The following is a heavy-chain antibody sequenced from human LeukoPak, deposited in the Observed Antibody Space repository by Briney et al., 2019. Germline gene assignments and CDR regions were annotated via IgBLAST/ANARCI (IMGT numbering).Heavy chain of an antibody. CDR2: VCYSGDT. D-gene: IGHD3-22*01. V-gene: IGHV4-39*01. CDR1: GGSISTNTYC. Sequence: QASETLSLTGSVSGGSISTNTYCWGWVRQAPGKGLEWIGSVCYSGDTHYNPSLSSRVTISVDSSKTQFSLRLSAVTAADAAAYYCAAQGGGHYYDTNSYWGLNWFDPWGQGTLVTISS. J-gene: IGHJ5*02. CDR3: AAQGGGHYYDTNSYWGLNWFDP.